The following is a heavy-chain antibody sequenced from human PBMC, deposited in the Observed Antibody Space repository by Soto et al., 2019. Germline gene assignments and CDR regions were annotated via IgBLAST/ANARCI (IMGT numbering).Heavy chain of an antibody. Sequence: GGSLRLSCAASGFTFSSYGMHWVRQAPGKGLEWVAVISYDGSNKYYADSVKGRFTISRDNSKNTLYLQMNSLRAEDTAVYYCAKDHSSSPRYYDFWSGYSYYYYGMDVWGQGTTVTVS. CDR2: ISYDGSNK. CDR3: AKDHSSSPRYYDFWSGYSYYYYGMDV. J-gene: IGHJ6*02. CDR1: GFTFSSYG. V-gene: IGHV3-30*18. D-gene: IGHD3-3*01.